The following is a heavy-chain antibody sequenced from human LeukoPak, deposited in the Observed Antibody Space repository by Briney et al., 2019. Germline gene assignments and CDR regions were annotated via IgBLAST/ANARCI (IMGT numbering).Heavy chain of an antibody. V-gene: IGHV3-9*03. CDR2: ISWNSGSI. CDR1: GFTFSSYS. D-gene: IGHD4-11*01. J-gene: IGHJ4*02. Sequence: QSGGSLRLSCAASGFTFSSYSMNWVRQAPGKGLEWVSGISWNSGSIGYADSVKGRFTISRDNAKNSLYLQMNSLRAEDMALYYCAKDSSNHISGFDYWGQGTLVTVSS. CDR3: AKDSSNHISGFDY.